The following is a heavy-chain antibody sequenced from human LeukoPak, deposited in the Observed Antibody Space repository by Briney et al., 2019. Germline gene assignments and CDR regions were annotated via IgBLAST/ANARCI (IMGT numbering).Heavy chain of an antibody. J-gene: IGHJ4*02. V-gene: IGHV4-38-2*02. CDR1: GYSISSGYY. CDR2: IYHSGST. CDR3: ARGLWFGENFDY. D-gene: IGHD3-10*01. Sequence: SETLSLTCTVSGYSISSGYYWGWIRQPPGKGLEWIGSIYHSGSTYYNPSLKSRVTISVDTSKNQFSLKLSSVTAADTAVYYCARGLWFGENFDYWGQGTLVTVSS.